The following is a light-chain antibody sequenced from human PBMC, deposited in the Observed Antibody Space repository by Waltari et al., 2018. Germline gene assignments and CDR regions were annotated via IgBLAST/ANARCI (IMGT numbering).Light chain of an antibody. V-gene: IGKV3-11*01. J-gene: IGKJ4*01. Sequence: EIVLTQSPATLSLSPGERATLSCRASQSVNWYLAWYQQRPGQPPRLLIFATSTRATGIPARFSGSGSETDFTLTISSLEPDDSAVYYCQQHLHWPVTFGGGTKVEIK. CDR3: QQHLHWPVT. CDR2: ATS. CDR1: QSVNWY.